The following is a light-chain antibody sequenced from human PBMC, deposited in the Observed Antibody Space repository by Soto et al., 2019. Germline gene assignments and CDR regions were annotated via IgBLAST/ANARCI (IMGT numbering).Light chain of an antibody. CDR2: DAS. Sequence: EIVLTQSPATLSLSPGERATLSCRASQSVSSYLAWYQQKPGQAPRLLIYDASNRATGIPARFSGSGSGTDFTITISSLEREDFAVYYCQQRSNWPRTFGQGTKVEIK. CDR3: QQRSNWPRT. V-gene: IGKV3-11*01. J-gene: IGKJ1*01. CDR1: QSVSSY.